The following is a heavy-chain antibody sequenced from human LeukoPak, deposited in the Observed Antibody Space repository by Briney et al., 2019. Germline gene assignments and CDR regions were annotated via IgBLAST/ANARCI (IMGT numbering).Heavy chain of an antibody. CDR1: GYTFTSYG. CDR3: ARDPSTDYYGSGSYYSGVDY. CDR2: IGAYNGNT. J-gene: IGHJ4*02. Sequence: GASVRVSCKASGYTFTSYGISWVRQAPGQRREWMGWIGAYNGNTNYAQKLQGRVTMTTDTSTTTAYMELRRLRSDDTAVYYCARDPSTDYYGSGSYYSGVDYWGQGTLVTVSS. D-gene: IGHD3-10*01. V-gene: IGHV1-18*01.